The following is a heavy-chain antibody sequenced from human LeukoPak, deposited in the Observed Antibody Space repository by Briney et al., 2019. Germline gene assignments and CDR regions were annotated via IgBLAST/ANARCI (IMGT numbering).Heavy chain of an antibody. CDR3: ARVKDPGGYYYYYYMDI. CDR1: GGSISSYY. CDR2: IYYSGYT. V-gene: IGHV4-59*12. Sequence: SETLSLTCTVSGGSISSYYWSWIRQPPGKGLEWIGCIYYSGYTNYKSSLKSRVTISVDTSKNQFSLKVSSVTAADTAVYYCARVKDPGGYYYYYYMDIWGKGNTVTVSS. D-gene: IGHD3-16*01. J-gene: IGHJ6*03.